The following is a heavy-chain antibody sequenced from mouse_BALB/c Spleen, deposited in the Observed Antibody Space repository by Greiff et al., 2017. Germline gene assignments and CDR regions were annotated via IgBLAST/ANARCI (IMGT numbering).Heavy chain of an antibody. V-gene: IGHV5-6-5*01. CDR2: ISSGGST. D-gene: IGHD2-10*02. CDR1: GFTFSSYA. CDR3: ARGEYGPYGGFAY. Sequence: EVMLVESGGGLVKPGGSLKLSCAASGFTFSSYAMSWVRQTPEKRLEWVASISSGGSTYYPDSVKGRFTISRDNARNILYLQMSSLRSEDTAMYYCARGEYGPYGGFAYWGQGTLVTVSA. J-gene: IGHJ3*01.